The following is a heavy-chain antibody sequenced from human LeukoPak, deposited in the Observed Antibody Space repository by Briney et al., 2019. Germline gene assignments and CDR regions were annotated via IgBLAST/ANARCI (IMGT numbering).Heavy chain of an antibody. J-gene: IGHJ4*02. Sequence: ASVKVSCKPSGYTFTSYDINWLRQASGQGLEWMGWMNPNSGNTGYAQKFQGRLTMTRDTSTTTVYMELSSLRSEDTAMYYCAREIGPRQLHLWGSAFDYWGQGTLVTVSS. CDR3: AREIGPRQLHLWGSAFDY. V-gene: IGHV1-8*01. D-gene: IGHD5-18*01. CDR2: MNPNSGNT. CDR1: GYTFTSYD.